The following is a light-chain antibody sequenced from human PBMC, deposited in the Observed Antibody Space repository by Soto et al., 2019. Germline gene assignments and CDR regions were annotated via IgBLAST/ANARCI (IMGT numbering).Light chain of an antibody. V-gene: IGLV2-23*01. Sequence: QSALTQPASVSGFPGQSITISCSGTSSDAGSYNLVSWYQQHPGKAPKLMIYEDTKRPSGVSNRFSASKSGNTASLTISGIQAEDEAEYFCFSYAGASYVFGSGTKVTVL. CDR3: FSYAGASYV. CDR2: EDT. CDR1: SSDAGSYNL. J-gene: IGLJ1*01.